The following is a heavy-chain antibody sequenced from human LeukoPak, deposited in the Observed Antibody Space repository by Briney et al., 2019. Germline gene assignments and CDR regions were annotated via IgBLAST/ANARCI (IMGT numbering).Heavy chain of an antibody. Sequence: SETLSLTCTVSGGSVSSGSYYWSWIRQPPGKGLEWIGYIYYTGSTNYNPSLKSRVTMSLDTSKNHFSLKLSSVTAADTAVYYCAREELERNAFNIWGQGTMVTVAS. V-gene: IGHV4-61*03. J-gene: IGHJ3*02. CDR2: IYYTGST. D-gene: IGHD1-1*01. CDR1: GGSVSSGSYY. CDR3: AREELERNAFNI.